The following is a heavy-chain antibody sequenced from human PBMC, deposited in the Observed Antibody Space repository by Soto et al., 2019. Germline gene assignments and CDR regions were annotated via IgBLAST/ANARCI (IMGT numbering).Heavy chain of an antibody. CDR1: GYTFSSYG. CDR3: ARDRITIFDRDDMDV. Sequence: ATVKVSCKASGYTFSSYGISWVRPAPGQGLEWMGWISPYNGDTKYAQKVQGSVTMTTATSTSTTDMAGRCRRLDDTAVFYCARDRITIFDRDDMDVWGQGTTVTVSS. CDR2: ISPYNGDT. V-gene: IGHV1-18*01. J-gene: IGHJ6*02. D-gene: IGHD3-3*01.